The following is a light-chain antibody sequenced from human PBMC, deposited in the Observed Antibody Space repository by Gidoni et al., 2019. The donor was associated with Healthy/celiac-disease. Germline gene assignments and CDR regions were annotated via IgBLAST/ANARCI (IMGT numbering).Light chain of an antibody. CDR2: AAS. Sequence: DIQMTQSPSSVSASVGDRVTITCRASQGISSWLAWYQQKPGKAPKLLIYAASSLQSGIFPSRFSGSGSGTDFTLNISSLQPEDFATYYCQQDNSFPWTFGQGTKVEIK. J-gene: IGKJ1*01. CDR3: QQDNSFPWT. CDR1: QGISSW. V-gene: IGKV1-12*01.